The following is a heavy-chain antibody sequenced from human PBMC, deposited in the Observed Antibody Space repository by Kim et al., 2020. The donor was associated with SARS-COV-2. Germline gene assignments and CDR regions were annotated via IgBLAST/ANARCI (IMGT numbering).Heavy chain of an antibody. CDR3: TATTLVIPDALTRVGY. Sequence: GGSLRLSCVASGFTFSNAWMSWVRQAPGKGLEWVGRIKSKSHATDYAAPVKGRFTISRDDSSSTVYLQMDSLKIEDTAVYYCTATTLVIPDALTRVGYWGQGILVAVSS. J-gene: IGHJ4*01. V-gene: IGHV3-15*01. CDR1: GFTFSNAW. CDR2: IKSKSHAT. D-gene: IGHD3-16*02.